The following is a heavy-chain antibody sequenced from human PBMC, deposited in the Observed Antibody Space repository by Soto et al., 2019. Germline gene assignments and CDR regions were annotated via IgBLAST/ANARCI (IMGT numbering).Heavy chain of an antibody. Sequence: PGGSLRLSCAASGFSFRDHYLDWVRPAPGKGLEWVGRSRDKSKSYTTDYAASVKGSFRISRDDSQNSLYLQMNSLKIEDMAVYYCVPLREWEVRGFTYWGQGP. CDR3: VPLREWEVRGFTY. J-gene: IGHJ4*02. CDR1: GFSFRDHY. CDR2: SRDKSKSYTT. V-gene: IGHV3-72*01. D-gene: IGHD1-26*01.